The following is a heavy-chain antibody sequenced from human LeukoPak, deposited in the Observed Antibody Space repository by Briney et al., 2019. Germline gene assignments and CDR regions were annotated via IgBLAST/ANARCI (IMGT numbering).Heavy chain of an antibody. CDR2: INHSGST. CDR1: GGSFSGYY. V-gene: IGHV4-34*01. D-gene: IGHD3-3*01. CDR3: ARGLHYDFWSGYYWFDP. Sequence: SETLSLTCAVYGGSFSGYYWSWIRQPPGKGLEWIGEINHSGSTNYNRSLKSRVTISVDTSKNQFSLKLSSVTAADTAVYYCARGLHYDFWSGYYWFDPWGQGTLVTVSS. J-gene: IGHJ5*02.